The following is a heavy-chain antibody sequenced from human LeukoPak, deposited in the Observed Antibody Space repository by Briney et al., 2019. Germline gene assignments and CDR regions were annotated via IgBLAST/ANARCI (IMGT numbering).Heavy chain of an antibody. J-gene: IGHJ4*02. CDR1: GGSISSSTYY. V-gene: IGHV4-39*01. Sequence: PSETLSLTCTVSGGSISSSTYYWGWIRQPPGKGLEWIGSIYYSGSTYYNPYLKSRVTISVDTSKHQFSLKLSSVTAADTAVYYCARQSPLLWFGENYYFDYWGQGALVTVSS. CDR3: ARQSPLLWFGENYYFDY. CDR2: IYYSGST. D-gene: IGHD3-10*01.